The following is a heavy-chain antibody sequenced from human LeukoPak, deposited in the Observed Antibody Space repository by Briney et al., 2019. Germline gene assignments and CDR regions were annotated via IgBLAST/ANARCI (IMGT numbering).Heavy chain of an antibody. V-gene: IGHV1-8*03. CDR2: MNPNSGNT. CDR3: ARGLRDAFDI. J-gene: IGHJ3*02. CDR1: GYSFTDYY. Sequence: GASVKVSCKTSGYSFTDYYMYWVRQATGQGLEWMGWMNPNSGNTGYAQKFQGRVTITRNTSISTAYMELSSLRSEDTAVYYCARGLRDAFDIWGQGTMVTVSS.